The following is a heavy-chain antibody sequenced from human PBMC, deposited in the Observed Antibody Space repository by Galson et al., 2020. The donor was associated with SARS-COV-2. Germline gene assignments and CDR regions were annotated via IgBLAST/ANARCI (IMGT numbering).Heavy chain of an antibody. Sequence: GSLRLSCAASGFTFSSYGMHWVRQAPGKGLEWVAVIWYDGSNKYYADSVKGRFTISRDNSKNTLCLQMNSLRAEDTAVYYCARDLYVYGMDVWGQGTTVTVSS. CDR2: IWYDGSNK. CDR3: ARDLYVYGMDV. J-gene: IGHJ6*02. V-gene: IGHV3-33*01. D-gene: IGHD2-2*02. CDR1: GFTFSSYG.